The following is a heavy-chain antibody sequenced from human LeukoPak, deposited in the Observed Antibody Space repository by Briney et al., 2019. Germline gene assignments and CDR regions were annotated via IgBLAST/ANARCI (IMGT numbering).Heavy chain of an antibody. CDR3: ARGDGDYGWFDP. D-gene: IGHD4-17*01. V-gene: IGHV4-4*02. CDR2: IYHSGST. CDR1: GGSISSSNC. J-gene: IGHJ5*02. Sequence: SETLSLTCTVSGGSISSSNCWSWVRQPPGKGLEWIGEIYHSGSTNYNPSLKSRVTISVDKSKNQFSLKLSSVTAADTAVYYCARGDGDYGWFDPWGQGTLVTVSS.